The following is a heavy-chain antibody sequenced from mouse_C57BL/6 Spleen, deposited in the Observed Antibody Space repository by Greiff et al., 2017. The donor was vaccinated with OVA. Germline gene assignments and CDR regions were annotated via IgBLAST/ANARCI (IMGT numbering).Heavy chain of an antibody. CDR3: TRGENGNSWFAY. CDR2: IDPETGGT. D-gene: IGHD2-1*01. Sequence: QVQLKQSGAELVRPGASVTLSCKASGYTFTDYEMHWVKQTPVHGLEWIGAIDPETGGTAYNQKFKGKAILTADKSSSTAYMELRSLTSEDSAVYYCTRGENGNSWFAYWGQGTLVTVSA. J-gene: IGHJ3*01. V-gene: IGHV1-15*01. CDR1: GYTFTDYE.